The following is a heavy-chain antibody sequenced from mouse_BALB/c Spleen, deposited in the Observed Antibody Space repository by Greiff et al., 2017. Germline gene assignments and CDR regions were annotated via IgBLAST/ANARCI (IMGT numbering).Heavy chain of an antibody. CDR2: ISSGGSYT. J-gene: IGHJ2*01. CDR3: TREENGNYVYYFDY. Sequence: EVQGVESGGDLVKPGGSLKLSCAASGFTFSSYGMSWVRQTPDKRLEWVATISSGGSYTYYPDSVKGRFTISRDNAKNTLYLQMSSLKSEDTAMYYCTREENGNYVYYFDYWGQGTTLTVSA. D-gene: IGHD2-1*01. CDR1: GFTFSSYG. V-gene: IGHV5-6*01.